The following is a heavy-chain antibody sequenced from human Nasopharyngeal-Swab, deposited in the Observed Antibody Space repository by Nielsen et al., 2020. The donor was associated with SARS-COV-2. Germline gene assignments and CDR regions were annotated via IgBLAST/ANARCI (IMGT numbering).Heavy chain of an antibody. J-gene: IGHJ5*02. CDR2: ITGNGDTT. D-gene: IGHD5-12*01. CDR1: GFTFSSYS. CDR3: VKDLAYDEVS. Sequence: GESLKISCAASGFTFSSYSMSWLRQAPGKGLEWVSTITGNGDTTYYADSVKGRFTISRDNSENTVYLQMNSLRGEDTAIYYCVKDLAYDEVSWGQGTLVTVSS. V-gene: IGHV3-23*01.